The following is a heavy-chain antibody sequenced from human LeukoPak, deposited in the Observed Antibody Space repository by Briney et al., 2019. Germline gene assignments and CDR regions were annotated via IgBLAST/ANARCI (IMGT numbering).Heavy chain of an antibody. Sequence: SETLSLTCSVYGGSFSGYYWTWVRQPPGRGLEWIGEIDHSGSTNCNASLKRRVTISVDRSKNQFSLKLSSVTAADTAVYYCARWNTIFLDYWGQGTLVTVSS. V-gene: IGHV4-34*01. CDR3: ARWNTIFLDY. J-gene: IGHJ4*02. D-gene: IGHD3-9*01. CDR1: GGSFSGYY. CDR2: IDHSGST.